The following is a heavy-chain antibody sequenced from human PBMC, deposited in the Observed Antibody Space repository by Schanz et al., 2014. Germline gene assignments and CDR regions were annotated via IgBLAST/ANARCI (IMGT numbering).Heavy chain of an antibody. CDR2: IKQDESEK. CDR3: VRDILHRVYDSGSP. Sequence: EVQLVESGGGLVQPGGSLRLSCVASGFTFSNYWMTWVRQAPGKGLEWVANIKQDESEKSYVDSVKGRFTISRDNAKNSLFLHMNSLRAEDTAVYYCVRDILHRVYDSGSPWGQGTLVTVSS. J-gene: IGHJ5*02. V-gene: IGHV3-7*04. CDR1: GFTFSNYW. D-gene: IGHD3-10*01.